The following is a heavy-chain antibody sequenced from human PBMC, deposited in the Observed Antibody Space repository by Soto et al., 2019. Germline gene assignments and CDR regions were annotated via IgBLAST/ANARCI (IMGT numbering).Heavy chain of an antibody. V-gene: IGHV3-72*01. CDR2: TRNKASSYTT. D-gene: IGHD3-22*01. Sequence: GGSLRLSCAASELIFTNYIMHWIRQAPGEGLEWVGRTRNKASSYTTGYAASVKGRFTISRDDSKNSLYLQMNSLRAEDTAVYYCARDQLYYNDISGRPLNAFDVWGQGTMVTVSS. J-gene: IGHJ3*01. CDR3: ARDQLYYNDISGRPLNAFDV. CDR1: ELIFTNYI.